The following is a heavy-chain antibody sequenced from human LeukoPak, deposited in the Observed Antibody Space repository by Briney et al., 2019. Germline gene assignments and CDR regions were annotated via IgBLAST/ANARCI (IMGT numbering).Heavy chain of an antibody. J-gene: IGHJ4*02. Sequence: PSETLSLTCTVSGGSISNGNWWSWVRQPPGKGLEWIGEIYHSGSTNYNPSLKSRVTLSVDTSKNQLSLNLNSVTAADTAVYYCARAGSWFLDYWGQGTLVTVSS. V-gene: IGHV4-4*02. CDR2: IYHSGST. CDR3: ARAGSWFLDY. CDR1: GGSISNGNW. D-gene: IGHD6-13*01.